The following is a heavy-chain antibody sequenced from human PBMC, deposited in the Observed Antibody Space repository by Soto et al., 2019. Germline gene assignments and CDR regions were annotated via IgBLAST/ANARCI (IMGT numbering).Heavy chain of an antibody. Sequence: ESLKISCRGSGYSFTSYWIGWVRHMPGKGLEWMGMIYPGDSDTRYSSSCQGQVTIAADKSISTAYLQWSSLKASDTAMYYCASVDMATSGFAHLDVWGQGTTVTVSS. CDR3: ASVDMATSGFAHLDV. CDR1: GYSFTSYW. J-gene: IGHJ6*02. D-gene: IGHD5-12*01. CDR2: IYPGDSDT. V-gene: IGHV5-51*01.